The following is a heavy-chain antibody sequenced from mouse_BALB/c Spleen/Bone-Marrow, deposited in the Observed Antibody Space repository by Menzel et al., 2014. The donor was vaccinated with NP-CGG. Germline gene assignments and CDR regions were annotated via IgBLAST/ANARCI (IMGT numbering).Heavy chain of an antibody. J-gene: IGHJ2*01. CDR1: GFTFSSYG. CDR2: INSNGGST. CDR3: ARGNYGNYVDYFDY. Sequence: EVQVVESGGGLVQPGGSLKLSCAASGFTFSSYGMSWVRQTPDKRLELVASINSNGGSTYYPDSVKGRFTISRDNAKSTLSLQMSSLKSEDTAMYYCARGNYGNYVDYFDYWGQGTTLTVSS. V-gene: IGHV5-6-3*01. D-gene: IGHD2-1*01.